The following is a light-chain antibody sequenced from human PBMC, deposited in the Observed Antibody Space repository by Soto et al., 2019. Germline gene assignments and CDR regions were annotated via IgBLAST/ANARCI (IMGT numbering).Light chain of an antibody. V-gene: IGLV2-14*01. CDR2: EVS. CDR3: SSYTSSSPRV. CDR1: SSDVGGYNY. J-gene: IGLJ1*01. Sequence: QSVLTPPASVSGSPGQSTTISCTGTSSDVGGYNYVSWYQQHPGKAPKLMIYEVSNRPSGGSNRFSGSKSGNTASLTISGLQAEDEADYYCSSYTSSSPRVFGTGPKVTAL.